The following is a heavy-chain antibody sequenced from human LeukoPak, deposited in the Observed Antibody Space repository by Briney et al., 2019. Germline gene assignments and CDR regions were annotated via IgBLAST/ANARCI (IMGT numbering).Heavy chain of an antibody. CDR2: IYPGDSDT. V-gene: IGHV5-51*01. CDR3: SGYGDTGWFDP. CDR1: GYSFTSYW. J-gene: IGHJ5*02. D-gene: IGHD4-17*01. Sequence: GESLKIPCKGSGYSFTSYWIGWVCQMPGKGLEWMGIIYPGDSDTRYSPSFQGQVTISADKSISTAHLQWSSLKASDTAMYYCSGYGDTGWFDPWGQGTLVTVSS.